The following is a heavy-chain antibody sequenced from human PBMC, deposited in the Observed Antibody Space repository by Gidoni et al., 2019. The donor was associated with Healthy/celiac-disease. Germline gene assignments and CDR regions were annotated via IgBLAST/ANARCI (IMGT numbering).Heavy chain of an antibody. Sequence: QVQLQQWGAGLLKPSETLSLTCAVYGGSFSGYYWSWIRQPPGKGLEWIGEINHSGSPNYNPSLKSLVTISVDTSKNQFSLKLSSVTAADTAVYYCARGETTVTWGGWFDPWGQGTLVTVSS. D-gene: IGHD4-17*01. J-gene: IGHJ5*02. V-gene: IGHV4-34*01. CDR2: INHSGSP. CDR1: GGSFSGYY. CDR3: ARGETTVTWGGWFDP.